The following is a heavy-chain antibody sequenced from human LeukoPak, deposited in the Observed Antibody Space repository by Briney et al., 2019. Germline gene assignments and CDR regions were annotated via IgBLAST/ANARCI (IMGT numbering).Heavy chain of an antibody. CDR2: ISYDGSNK. V-gene: IGHV3-30*04. J-gene: IGHJ4*02. CDR3: AKDPPYCSGGSCYYFDY. D-gene: IGHD2-15*01. CDR1: GFTFSSYA. Sequence: GGSLRLSCAASGFTFSSYAMHWVRQAPGKGLEWVAVISYDGSNKYYADSVKGRFTISRDNSKNALYLQMNSLRAEDTAVYYCAKDPPYCSGGSCYYFDYWGQGTLVTVSS.